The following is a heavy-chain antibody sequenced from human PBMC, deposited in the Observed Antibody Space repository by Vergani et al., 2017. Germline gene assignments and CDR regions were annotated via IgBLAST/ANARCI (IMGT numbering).Heavy chain of an antibody. CDR2: ISGSGGST. D-gene: IGHD1-7*01. J-gene: IGHJ4*02. Sequence: VQLVESGGTLVKPGGSLRLSCAASGFTFRDFYMTWIRQVPGKGLEWVSAISGSGGSTYYADSVKGRFTISRDNSKNTLYLQMNSLRAEDTAVYYCAKATSATGTPFNYWGQGTLVTVSS. CDR3: AKATSATGTPFNY. V-gene: IGHV3-23*04. CDR1: GFTFRDFY.